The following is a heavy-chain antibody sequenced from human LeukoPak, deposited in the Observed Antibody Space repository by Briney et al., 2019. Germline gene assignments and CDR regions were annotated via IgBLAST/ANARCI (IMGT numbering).Heavy chain of an antibody. CDR3: ARDSVTYYYDSSGYYRYYYYGMDV. CDR1: GYTFTSYY. J-gene: IGHJ6*02. Sequence: ASVKVSCKASGYTFTSYYMHWVRQAPGQGLEWMGWISAYNGNTNYAQKLQGRVTMTTDTSTSTAYMELRSLRSDDTAVYYCARDSVTYYYDSSGYYRYYYYGMDVWGQGTTVTVSS. CDR2: ISAYNGNT. D-gene: IGHD3-22*01. V-gene: IGHV1-18*04.